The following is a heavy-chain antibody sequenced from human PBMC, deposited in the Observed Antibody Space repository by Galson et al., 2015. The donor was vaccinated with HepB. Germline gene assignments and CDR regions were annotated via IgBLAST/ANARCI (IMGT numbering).Heavy chain of an antibody. CDR2: ISYDGSNK. J-gene: IGHJ5*02. CDR1: GFTFSSYA. CDR3: AREEAAAGTGVNWFDP. Sequence: SLRLSCAASGFTFSSYAMHWVRQAPGKGLEWVAVISYDGSNKYYADSVKGRFTISRDNSKNTLYLQMNSLRAEDTAVYYCAREEAAAGTGVNWFDPWGQGTLVTVSS. V-gene: IGHV3-30-3*01. D-gene: IGHD6-13*01.